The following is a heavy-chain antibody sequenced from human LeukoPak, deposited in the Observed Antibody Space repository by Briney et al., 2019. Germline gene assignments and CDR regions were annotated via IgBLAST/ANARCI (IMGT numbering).Heavy chain of an antibody. CDR2: INTNTGNP. CDR3: AREGRQLLAQGSYYYGMDV. V-gene: IGHV7-4-1*02. D-gene: IGHD6-13*01. Sequence: GASVKVSCKASGYTFTSYGISWVRQAPGQGLEWMGWINTNTGNPTYAQGFTGRFVFSLDTSVSTAYLQISSLKAEDTAVYYCAREGRQLLAQGSYYYGMDVWGQGTPVTVSS. CDR1: GYTFTSYG. J-gene: IGHJ6*02.